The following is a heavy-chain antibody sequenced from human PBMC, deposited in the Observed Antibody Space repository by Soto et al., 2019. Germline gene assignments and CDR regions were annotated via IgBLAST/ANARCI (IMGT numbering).Heavy chain of an antibody. D-gene: IGHD3-16*01. CDR3: AIDIRLRHTIYGFDI. CDR2: IYYSGST. J-gene: IGHJ3*02. Sequence: PSETLSLTCTVSGGSISSYYWGWIRQPPGKGLEWIGYIYYSGSTNYNPSLKSRVTISVDTSKNQFSLKLSSVTAADTAVYYCAIDIRLRHTIYGFDIWGQGTMVT. V-gene: IGHV4-59*01. CDR1: GGSISSYY.